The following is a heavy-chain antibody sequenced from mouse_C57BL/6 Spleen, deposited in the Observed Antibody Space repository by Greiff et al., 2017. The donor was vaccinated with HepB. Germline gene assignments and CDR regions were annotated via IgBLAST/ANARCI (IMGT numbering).Heavy chain of an antibody. V-gene: IGHV5-16*01. CDR1: GFTFSDYY. J-gene: IGHJ2*01. CDR2: INYDGSST. CDR3: ARDRRHGFDY. Sequence: EVQVVESEGGLVQPGSSMKLSCTASGFTFSDYYMAWVRQVPEKGLEWVANINYDGSSTYYLDSLKSRFIISRDNAKNILYLQMSSLKSEDTATYYCARDRRHGFDYWGQGTTLTVSS. D-gene: IGHD2-12*01.